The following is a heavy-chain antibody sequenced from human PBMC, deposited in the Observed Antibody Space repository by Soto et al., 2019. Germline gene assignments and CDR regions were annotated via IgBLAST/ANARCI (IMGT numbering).Heavy chain of an antibody. CDR3: AGDPCSGGSCYPPFFDY. CDR2: ISYDGSNK. V-gene: IGHV3-30-3*01. CDR1: GFTFSSYA. Sequence: GGSLRLSCAASGFTFSSYAMHWVRQAPGKGLEWVAVISYDGSNKYYADSVKGRFTISRDNSKNTLYLQMNSLRAEDTAVYYCAGDPCSGGSCYPPFFDYWGQGTLVTVSS. J-gene: IGHJ4*02. D-gene: IGHD2-15*01.